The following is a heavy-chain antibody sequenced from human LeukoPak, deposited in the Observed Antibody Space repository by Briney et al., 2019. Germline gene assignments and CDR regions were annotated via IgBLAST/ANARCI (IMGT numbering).Heavy chain of an antibody. CDR1: GFTFSSYA. D-gene: IGHD3-3*01. Sequence: GGSLRLSCAASGFTFSSYAMSWVRQAPGKGLVWVSRINSDGSSTSYADSVKGRFTISRDSAKNTLYLQMNSLRAEDTAVYYCARGPGSAYYDFWSGYFVFDYWGQGTLVTVSS. CDR3: ARGPGSAYYDFWSGYFVFDY. V-gene: IGHV3-74*01. J-gene: IGHJ4*02. CDR2: INSDGSST.